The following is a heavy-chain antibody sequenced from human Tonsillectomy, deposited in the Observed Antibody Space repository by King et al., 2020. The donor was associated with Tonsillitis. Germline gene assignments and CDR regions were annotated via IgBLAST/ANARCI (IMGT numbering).Heavy chain of an antibody. CDR3: ARIGWEQLHVDF. D-gene: IGHD1/OR15-1a*01. CDR2: IKQDVREK. V-gene: IGHV3-7*03. CDR1: GFTFSSYW. J-gene: IGHJ4*02. Sequence: VQLVESGGGLVQPGGSLRLSCAASGFTFSSYWMSWVRQAPGKGLEWVANIKQDVREKYYVDSVKGRFTISRENAKNSLYLQMNSLRAEDTAVYYCARIGWEQLHVDFWGQGTMVTVSS.